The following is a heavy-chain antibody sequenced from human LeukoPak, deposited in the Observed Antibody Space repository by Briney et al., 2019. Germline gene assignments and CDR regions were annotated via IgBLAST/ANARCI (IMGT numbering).Heavy chain of an antibody. D-gene: IGHD3-22*01. Sequence: SETLSLTCTVSGGSISSYYWSWIRQPPGKGLEWIGYIYYSGSTNYNPSLKSRVTISVDTSKNQFTLKLSSVTAADTAVYYCARLYDSSGYYHDHTYYFDYWGQGTLVTVSS. J-gene: IGHJ4*02. V-gene: IGHV4-59*01. CDR1: GGSISSYY. CDR2: IYYSGST. CDR3: ARLYDSSGYYHDHTYYFDY.